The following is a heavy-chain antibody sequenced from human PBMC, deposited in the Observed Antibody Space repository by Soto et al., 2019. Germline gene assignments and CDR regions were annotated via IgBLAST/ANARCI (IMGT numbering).Heavy chain of an antibody. CDR2: IYYIGNT. V-gene: IGHV4-39*01. CDR3: GGQDYGAKGYYFEN. J-gene: IGHJ4*02. Sequence: QLQLQESGSGLVKPSETLSLTCIVSNGSISSRSSYWGWIRQTPGKGLEWIGSIYYIGNTYYNPSHKSRVTITIDTSKPQFSLKMNSVTAADTAVYFCGGQDYGAKGYYFENWGQGALVTVSS. D-gene: IGHD4-17*01. CDR1: NGSISSRSSY.